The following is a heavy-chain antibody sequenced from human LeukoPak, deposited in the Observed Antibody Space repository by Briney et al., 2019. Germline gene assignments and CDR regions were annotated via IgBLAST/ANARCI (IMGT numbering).Heavy chain of an antibody. D-gene: IGHD6-13*01. Sequence: ASVKVSCKASGYTFTSYDIKSVRQAPGQGLEWRAWMKPIIGNTDYAQTFQSRVTMTTNTTTSTAYMGQSSTRYANTRLYFTSRGCLPSSSWYYYYYMDVWGKGTMVTIS. J-gene: IGHJ6*03. V-gene: IGHV1-8*01. CDR2: MKPIIGNT. CDR1: GYTFTSYD. CDR3: SRGCLPSSSWYYYYYMDV.